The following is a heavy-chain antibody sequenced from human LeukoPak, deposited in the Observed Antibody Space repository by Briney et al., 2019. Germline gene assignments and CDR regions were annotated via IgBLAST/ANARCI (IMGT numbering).Heavy chain of an antibody. D-gene: IGHD1-1*01. CDR2: FYHSGST. V-gene: IGHV4-30-2*01. J-gene: IGHJ3*02. CDR1: GGSVSSGGYS. CDR3: ASFPRTTGPTSDAFAI. Sequence: PSQTLPLTCAVSGGSVSSGGYSWSWIRQPPGKGREGIGYFYHSGSTYYNPSLKSRVTISVDRSKNQFSLKLSSVTAADTAVYYCASFPRTTGPTSDAFAIWGQGTMVTVSS.